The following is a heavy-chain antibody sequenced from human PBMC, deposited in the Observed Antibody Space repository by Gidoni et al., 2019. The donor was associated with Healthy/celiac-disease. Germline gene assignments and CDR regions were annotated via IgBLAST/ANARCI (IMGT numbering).Heavy chain of an antibody. CDR2: ISSSSSYT. CDR1: GFTFSDYY. D-gene: IGHD6-19*01. CDR3: ARDRSIAVAGTPDDY. Sequence: QVQLVESGGGLVKPGGSLRLSCAASGFTFSDYYMSWIRQAPGKGLEWVSYISSSSSYTNYADSVKGRFTISRDNAKNSLYLQMNSLRAEDTAVYYCARDRSIAVAGTPDDYWGQGTLVTVSS. V-gene: IGHV3-11*06. J-gene: IGHJ4*02.